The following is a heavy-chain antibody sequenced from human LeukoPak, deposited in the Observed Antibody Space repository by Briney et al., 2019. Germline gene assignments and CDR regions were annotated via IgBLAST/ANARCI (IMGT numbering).Heavy chain of an antibody. CDR1: GYTLTELS. Sequence: ASVTVSCKVSGYTLTELSMHWVRQAPGKGLEWMGGFDPEDGETIYAQKLQGRVTMTEDTSTDTAYMELSSLRSEDTAVYYCALMAPYYFDYWGQGTLVTVSS. V-gene: IGHV1-24*01. J-gene: IGHJ4*02. CDR3: ALMAPYYFDY. D-gene: IGHD3-10*01. CDR2: FDPEDGET.